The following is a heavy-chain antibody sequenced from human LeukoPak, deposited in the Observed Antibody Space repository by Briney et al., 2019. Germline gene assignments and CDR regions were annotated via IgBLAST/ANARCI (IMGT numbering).Heavy chain of an antibody. J-gene: IGHJ4*02. CDR1: GGSISSSSYY. CDR3: AHLHYDYVWGSYRYTFDY. V-gene: IGHV4-39*07. CDR2: IYYSGST. D-gene: IGHD3-16*02. Sequence: SETLSLTCTVSGGSISSSSYYWGWIRQPPGKGLEWIGSIYYSGSTYYNPSHKSRVTISVDTSKNQFSLKLSSVTAADTAVYYCAHLHYDYVWGSYRYTFDYWGQGTLVTVSS.